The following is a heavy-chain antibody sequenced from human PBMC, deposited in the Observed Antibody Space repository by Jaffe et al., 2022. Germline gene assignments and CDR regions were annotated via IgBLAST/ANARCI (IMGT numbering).Heavy chain of an antibody. J-gene: IGHJ4*02. CDR2: IKSKTDGGTT. V-gene: IGHV3-15*01. Sequence: EVQLVESGGGLVKPGGSLRLSCAASGFTFSNAWMSWVRQAPGKGLEWVGRIKSKTDGGTTDYAAPVKGRFTISRDDSKNTLYLQMNSLKTEDTAVYYCTTGWVRYTLGTDYWGQGTLVTVSS. CDR3: TTGWVRYTLGTDY. CDR1: GFTFSNAW. D-gene: IGHD5-12*01.